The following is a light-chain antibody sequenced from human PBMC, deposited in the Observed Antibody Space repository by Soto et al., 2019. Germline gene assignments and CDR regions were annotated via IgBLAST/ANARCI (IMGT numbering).Light chain of an antibody. V-gene: IGKV3-20*01. CDR3: QQYGSAPYT. CDR1: QSVSSSY. Sequence: EIVLTQSPGTLSLSTGERATLSCRASQSVSSSYLAWYQQKPGQAPRLLIYGASSRATGIPDRCSGSGSGTDFTLTISRLEPEDFAVYYCQQYGSAPYTFGQGTKLEIK. CDR2: GAS. J-gene: IGKJ2*01.